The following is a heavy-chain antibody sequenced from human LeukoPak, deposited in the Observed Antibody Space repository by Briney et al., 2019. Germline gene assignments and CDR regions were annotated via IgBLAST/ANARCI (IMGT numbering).Heavy chain of an antibody. CDR1: GFTFDDYA. CDR3: AKSWAGEASYYYYYMDV. D-gene: IGHD1-26*01. CDR2: ISGDGGST. J-gene: IGHJ6*03. V-gene: IGHV3-43*02. Sequence: QPGGSLRLSCAASGFTFDDYAMHWVRQAPGKGLEWVSLISGDGGSTYYADSVKGRLTISRDNRKESVYLQMNSLRTEDTALYYCAKSWAGEASYYYYYMDVWGKGTTVTVSS.